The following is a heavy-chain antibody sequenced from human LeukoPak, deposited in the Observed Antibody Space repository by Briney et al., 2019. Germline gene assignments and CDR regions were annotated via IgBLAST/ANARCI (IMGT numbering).Heavy chain of an antibody. V-gene: IGHV3-23*01. CDR2: ITTSDGNT. Sequence: GGSLRLSCAASGFIFSNYGMNWVRQAPGKGLEWVSTITTSDGNTYYADSVKGRFTVSRDNSKNTLSLQMNSLRAEDTAVYYCAKDGGLWVSAHWGDSWGRGTLVTVSS. CDR1: GFIFSNYG. J-gene: IGHJ4*02. D-gene: IGHD7-27*01. CDR3: AKDGGLWVSAHWGDS.